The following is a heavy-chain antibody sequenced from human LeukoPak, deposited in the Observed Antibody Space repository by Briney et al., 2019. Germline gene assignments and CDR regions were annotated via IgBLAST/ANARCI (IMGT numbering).Heavy chain of an antibody. Sequence: GGSLRLSCVASGLAFSSYSMHWVRQAPGKGMEWVGVISYDGSDEYYTDSVKGRFTISRDHSKYTVYLPMNSLRADVTAVYYCARDFTPEWFDIHWGQGTLVTVS. CDR1: GLAFSSYS. CDR3: ARDFTPEWFDIH. V-gene: IGHV3-30*04. D-gene: IGHD3-3*01. J-gene: IGHJ4*02. CDR2: ISYDGSDE.